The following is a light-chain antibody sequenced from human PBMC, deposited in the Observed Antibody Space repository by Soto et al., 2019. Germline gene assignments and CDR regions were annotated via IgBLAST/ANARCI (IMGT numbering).Light chain of an antibody. Sequence: IAVTKSPGTLSVSPGERATLSCRASQRISSTLAGYQQKPGQPPRLLIYGASSRATGIPDRFSGSGSGTDFTLTISRLEPEDFAVYYCQQYGSSPPITFGQGTRLEIK. V-gene: IGKV3-20*01. CDR2: GAS. CDR1: QRISST. J-gene: IGKJ5*01. CDR3: QQYGSSPPIT.